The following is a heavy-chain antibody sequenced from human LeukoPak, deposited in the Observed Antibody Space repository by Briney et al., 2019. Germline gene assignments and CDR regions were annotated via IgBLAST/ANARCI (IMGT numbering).Heavy chain of an antibody. CDR2: ISSSSSYI. J-gene: IGHJ4*02. D-gene: IGHD6-13*01. CDR1: GFTFSSYS. CDR3: ARDIPGYSSSWYPFDY. V-gene: IGHV3-21*01. Sequence: GGSLRLSCAASGFTFSSYSVNWVRQAPGKGLEWVSSISSSSSYIYYADSVKGRFTISRDNAKNSLYLQMNSLRAEDTAVYYCARDIPGYSSSWYPFDYWGQGTLVTVSS.